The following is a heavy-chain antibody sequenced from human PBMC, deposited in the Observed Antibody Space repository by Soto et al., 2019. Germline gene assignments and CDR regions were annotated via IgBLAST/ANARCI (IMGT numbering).Heavy chain of an antibody. J-gene: IGHJ4*02. CDR1: GYTFTSYD. V-gene: IGHV1-8*01. CDR2: MNPNSGNT. Sequence: QVQLVQSGAEVKKPGASVKVSCKASGYTFTSYDINWVRQATGQGLEWMGWMNPNSGNTAYAQKFQGRVTMTRNTSISTAYMELSSLRAEETAVYYCAREKSSGYYYDYWGQGTLVTVSS. D-gene: IGHD3-22*01. CDR3: AREKSSGYYYDY.